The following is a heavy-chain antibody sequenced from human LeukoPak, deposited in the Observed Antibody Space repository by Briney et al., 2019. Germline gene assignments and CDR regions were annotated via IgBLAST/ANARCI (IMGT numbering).Heavy chain of an antibody. J-gene: IGHJ4*02. Sequence: GGSLRLSCAASGFTFSSYGMSWVRQAPGKGLEWVSAISGSGGSTYYADSVKGRFTISRDNSKNTLYLQMNSLRAGDTAVYYCAKRVAVAGDSDFDYWGQGTLVTVSS. CDR1: GFTFSSYG. CDR2: ISGSGGST. V-gene: IGHV3-23*01. D-gene: IGHD6-19*01. CDR3: AKRVAVAGDSDFDY.